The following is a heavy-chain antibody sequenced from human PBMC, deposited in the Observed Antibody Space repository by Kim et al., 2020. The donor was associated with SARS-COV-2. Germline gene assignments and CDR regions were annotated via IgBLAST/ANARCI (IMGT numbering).Heavy chain of an antibody. V-gene: IGHV4-31*03. CDR3: ARVWGIMYYYFDY. CDR2: IYYVGST. D-gene: IGHD3-16*01. CDR1: GGSISSGGYY. J-gene: IGHJ4*02. Sequence: SETLSLTCTVSGGSISSGGYYWGWIRQHPGNGLEWIGNIYYVGSTYYNPSLRSRVTISVDTSKNQFSLKLMSVTAADTAVYYCARVWGIMYYYFDYWGQG.